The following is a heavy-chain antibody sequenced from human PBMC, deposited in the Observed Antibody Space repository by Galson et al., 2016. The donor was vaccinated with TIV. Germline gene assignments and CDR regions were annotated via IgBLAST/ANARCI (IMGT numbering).Heavy chain of an antibody. D-gene: IGHD6-19*01. Sequence: PALVKPTQTLTLTCTFSGFSLSRSRMCVTWMRRPPGTALEWLARIDGDDGTYYNNFLATRLFITKDTSRNQVVLTLTNLDPADTATYYCARASSDYFYNYGMDVWGQGTTVTVS. J-gene: IGHJ6*02. V-gene: IGHV2-70*11. CDR3: ARASSDYFYNYGMDV. CDR1: GFSLSRSRMC. CDR2: IDGDDGT.